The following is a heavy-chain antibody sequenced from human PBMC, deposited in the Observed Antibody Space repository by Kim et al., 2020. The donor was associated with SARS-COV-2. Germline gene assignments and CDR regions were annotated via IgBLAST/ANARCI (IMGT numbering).Heavy chain of an antibody. CDR3: ARLAYYDFWSGYYNGDAFDI. J-gene: IGHJ3*02. V-gene: IGHV4-39*01. Sequence: RVTISVDTSKNQFSLKLSSVTAADTAVYYCARLAYYDFWSGYYNGDAFDIWGQGTMVTVSS. D-gene: IGHD3-3*01.